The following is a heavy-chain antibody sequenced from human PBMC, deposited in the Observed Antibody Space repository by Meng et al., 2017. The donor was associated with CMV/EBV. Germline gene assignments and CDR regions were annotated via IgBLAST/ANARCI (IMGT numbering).Heavy chain of an antibody. D-gene: IGHD6-13*01. Sequence: LSCAVYGGSFSGYYWSWIRQPPGKGLEWIGEINHSGSTNYNPSLKSRVTISVDTSKNQFSLKLSSVTAADTAVYYCARDRGYSSSWRRGYYGMDVWGQGTTVTVSS. V-gene: IGHV4-34*01. CDR1: GGSFSGYY. CDR2: INHSGST. J-gene: IGHJ6*02. CDR3: ARDRGYSSSWRRGYYGMDV.